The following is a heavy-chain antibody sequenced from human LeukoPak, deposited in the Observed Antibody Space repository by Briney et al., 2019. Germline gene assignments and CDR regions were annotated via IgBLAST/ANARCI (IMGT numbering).Heavy chain of an antibody. V-gene: IGHV1-2*02. Sequence: ASVKVSCKASGYTFTGYYIHWVRQAPGQGLEWMGWISPSTGGTNYAQKFQGRVTMTRDTSISTAYMELSRLRSDDTAVYFCARVGEYGSGSYLVYWGQGTLVTVSS. J-gene: IGHJ4*02. CDR3: ARVGEYGSGSYLVY. CDR2: ISPSTGGT. D-gene: IGHD3-10*01. CDR1: GYTFTGYY.